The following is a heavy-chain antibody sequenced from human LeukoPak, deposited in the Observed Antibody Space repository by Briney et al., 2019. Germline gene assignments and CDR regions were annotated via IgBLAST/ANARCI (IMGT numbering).Heavy chain of an antibody. J-gene: IGHJ5*02. CDR2: INHSGST. V-gene: IGHV4-34*01. CDR1: GGSFSGYY. CDR3: ARRGVAVAGHNWFDP. Sequence: PSETLSLTCAVYGGSFSGYYWSWIRQPPGKGLEWIGEINHSGSTNYNPSLKSRVTISVDTSKNQFSLKLSSVTAADTAVYYCARRGVAVAGHNWFDPWGQGTLVTVSS. D-gene: IGHD6-19*01.